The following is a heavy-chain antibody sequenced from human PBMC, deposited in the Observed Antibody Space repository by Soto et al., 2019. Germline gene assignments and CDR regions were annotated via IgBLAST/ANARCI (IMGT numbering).Heavy chain of an antibody. J-gene: IGHJ4*02. CDR2: IYYSGST. Sequence: PSETLSLTCTVSGGSTSSYYWSCIRQPPGKGLEWIGYIYYSGSTNYNPSLKSRVTISVDTSKNQFSLKLSSVTAADTAVYYCASGGYSSGHDFWGQGTLVTGSS. D-gene: IGHD6-19*01. CDR3: ASGGYSSGHDF. CDR1: GGSTSSYY. V-gene: IGHV4-59*01.